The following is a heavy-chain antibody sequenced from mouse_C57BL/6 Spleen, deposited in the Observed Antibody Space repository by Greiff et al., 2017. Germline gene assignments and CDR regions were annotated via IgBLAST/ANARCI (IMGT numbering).Heavy chain of an antibody. CDR2: ISYDGSN. D-gene: IGHD1-1*01. CDR1: GYSITSGYY. J-gene: IGHJ2*01. CDR3: ARDDYYGSSPSWFAY. V-gene: IGHV3-6*01. Sequence: ESGPGLVKPSQSLSLTCSVTGYSITSGYYWNWIRQFPGNKLEWMGYISYDGSNNYNPSLKNRISITRDTSKNQFFLKLNSVTTEDTATYYCARDDYYGSSPSWFAYWGQGTTLTVSS.